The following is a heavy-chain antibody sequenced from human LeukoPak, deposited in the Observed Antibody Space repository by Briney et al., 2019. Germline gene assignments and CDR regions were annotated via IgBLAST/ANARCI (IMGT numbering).Heavy chain of an antibody. CDR3: ARVPPNSYYDILTGRSGLDP. V-gene: IGHV1-18*01. J-gene: IGHJ5*02. Sequence: GASVKVSCKTSGYSFTSHAISWVRQAPGQGLEWMGWISTYNGNTDYAQNFQGRVTMTTDTSSSTAYMELRSLRSDDTAVYYCARVPPNSYYDILTGRSGLDPWGQGTLVTVSS. CDR2: ISTYNGNT. CDR1: GYSFTSHA. D-gene: IGHD3-9*01.